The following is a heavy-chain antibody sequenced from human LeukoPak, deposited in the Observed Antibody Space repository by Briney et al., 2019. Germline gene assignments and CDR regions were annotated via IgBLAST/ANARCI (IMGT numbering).Heavy chain of an antibody. CDR1: GRSFSGYY. V-gene: IGHV4-34*01. CDR3: ARGPRWLPKGVFDY. CDR2: INHSGST. D-gene: IGHD5-24*01. J-gene: IGHJ4*02. Sequence: PSETLSLTCAVYGRSFSGYYWTWIRQTPGKGLEWIGEINHSGSTNYNPSLKSRVTISVDTSKNQFSLKLSSVTAADTAVYYCARGPRWLPKGVFDYWGQGTLVTVSS.